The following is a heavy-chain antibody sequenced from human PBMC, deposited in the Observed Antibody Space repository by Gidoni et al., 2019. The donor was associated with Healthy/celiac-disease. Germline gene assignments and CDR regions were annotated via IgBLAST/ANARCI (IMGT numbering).Heavy chain of an antibody. Sequence: EVQLVDSGVGLVKPGEALRLSWAASGFTFSSYSRNWVRQAPGKGLEWVSSISSSSSYIYYADSVKGRFTISRDNAKNSLYLQMNSLRAEDTSVYYCARGPWDYWGQGTLVTVSS. CDR1: GFTFSSYS. CDR3: ARGPWDY. J-gene: IGHJ4*02. V-gene: IGHV3-21*01. CDR2: ISSSSSYI.